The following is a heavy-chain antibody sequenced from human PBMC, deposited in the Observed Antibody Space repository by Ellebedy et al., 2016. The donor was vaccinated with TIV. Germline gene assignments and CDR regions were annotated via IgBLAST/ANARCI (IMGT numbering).Heavy chain of an antibody. J-gene: IGHJ4*02. CDR1: GFTFSSYG. D-gene: IGHD5-24*01. V-gene: IGHV3-33*06. CDR2: IWYDGSNK. Sequence: GESLKISCAAPGFTFSSYGMHWVRQAPGKGLEWVAVIWYDGSNKYYADSVKGRFTISRDNSKNTLYLQMNSLRAEDTAVYYCAKAPRWLQSRFFDYWGQGTLVTVSS. CDR3: AKAPRWLQSRFFDY.